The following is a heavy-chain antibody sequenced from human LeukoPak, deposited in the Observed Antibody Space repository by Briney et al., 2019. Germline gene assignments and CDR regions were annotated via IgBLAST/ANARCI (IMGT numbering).Heavy chain of an antibody. J-gene: IGHJ4*02. CDR2: IWYDGSNK. CDR1: GFTFSSYG. Sequence: PGGSLRLSCAASGFTFSSYGMHWVRQAPGKGLEWVAGIWYDGSNKYYADSVKGRFTISRDNSKNTLYLQMNSLRAEDTAVYYCARGNDYGDYWGQGTLVTVSS. CDR3: ARGNDYGDY. V-gene: IGHV3-33*01.